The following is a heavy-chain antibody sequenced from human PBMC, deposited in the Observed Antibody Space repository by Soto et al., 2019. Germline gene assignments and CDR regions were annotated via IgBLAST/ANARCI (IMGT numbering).Heavy chain of an antibody. V-gene: IGHV5-10-1*01. D-gene: IGHD1-1*01. J-gene: IGHJ6*02. CDR2: IDPSDSYT. Sequence: PXESLKISCKGYGYSFTSYWISWVRQIPGKGLEWMGRIDPSDSYTNYSPSFQGHVTISADKSISTAYLQWSSLKASDTAMYYCARLEGSEAEYYYYGMDVWGQGTTVTVSS. CDR3: ARLEGSEAEYYYYGMDV. CDR1: GYSFTSYW.